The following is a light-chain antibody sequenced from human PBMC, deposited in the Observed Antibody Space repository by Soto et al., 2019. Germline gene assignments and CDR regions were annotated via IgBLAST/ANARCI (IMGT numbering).Light chain of an antibody. CDR1: SSNIGANYD. CDR2: GNS. Sequence: QLVLTQPPSVSGAPGQRVTISCTGSSSNIGANYDVHWYQQLPGTAPKLLISGNSNRPSGVPDRFSGSKSGTSASLAITGLQAEDEADYYCQSHDISLGGRVFGGGTKLTVL. CDR3: QSHDISLGGRV. J-gene: IGLJ3*02. V-gene: IGLV1-40*01.